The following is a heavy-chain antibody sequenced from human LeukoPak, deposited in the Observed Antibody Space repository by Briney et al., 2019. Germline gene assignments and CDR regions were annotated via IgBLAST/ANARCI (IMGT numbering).Heavy chain of an antibody. CDR3: ARGLVWFGELLPRGFDP. CDR2: IIPIFGTA. D-gene: IGHD3-10*01. J-gene: IGHJ5*02. V-gene: IGHV1-69*13. CDR1: GYTFTNFY. Sequence: VASVKVSCKASGYTFTNFYMHWLRQAPGQGLEWMGGIIPIFGTANYAQKFQGRVTITADESTSTAYMELSSLRSEDTAVYYCARGLVWFGELLPRGFDPWGQGTLVTVSS.